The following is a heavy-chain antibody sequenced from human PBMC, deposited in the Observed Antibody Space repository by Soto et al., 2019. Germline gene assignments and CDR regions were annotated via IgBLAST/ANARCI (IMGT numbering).Heavy chain of an antibody. V-gene: IGHV4-34*01. J-gene: IGHJ4*02. D-gene: IGHD7-27*01. CDR2: INHSGST. Sequence: QVQLQQWGAGLLKPSETLSLTCAVYGGSFSGYYWNWIRQPPGKGLEWIGEINHSGSTNYNPSLTSRVTISVDTSKNQFSLTLSYVTAADTAVYYCARGWGRIFDSWGQGTLVTVSS. CDR1: GGSFSGYY. CDR3: ARGWGRIFDS.